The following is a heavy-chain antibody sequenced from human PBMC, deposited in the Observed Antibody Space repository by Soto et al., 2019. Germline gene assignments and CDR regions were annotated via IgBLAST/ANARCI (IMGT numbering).Heavy chain of an antibody. CDR2: IIPIFGAA. Sequence: VKVSCKASGGTFSSYAISWVRQAPGQGLEWMGGIIPIFGAANYAQKFQGRVTITADESTSTAYMELSSLRSEDTAVYYCARDRGGSYGLFDYWGQGTLVTVSS. J-gene: IGHJ4*02. CDR3: ARDRGGSYGLFDY. D-gene: IGHD1-26*01. CDR1: GGTFSSYA. V-gene: IGHV1-69*01.